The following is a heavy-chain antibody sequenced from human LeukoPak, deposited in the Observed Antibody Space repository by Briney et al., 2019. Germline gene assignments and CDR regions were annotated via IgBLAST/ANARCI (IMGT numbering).Heavy chain of an antibody. D-gene: IGHD1-26*01. CDR3: AKGSGSYGKDVDY. V-gene: IGHV3-23*01. J-gene: IGHJ4*02. CDR1: GFTFSSYG. Sequence: PGGSLRLSCAAPGFTFSSYGMSWVRQAPGKGLEWVSAISGNGGSTYYADSVKGRFTISRDNSKNTLYLQMNSLRAEDTAVYYCAKGSGSYGKDVDYWGQGTLVTVSS. CDR2: ISGNGGST.